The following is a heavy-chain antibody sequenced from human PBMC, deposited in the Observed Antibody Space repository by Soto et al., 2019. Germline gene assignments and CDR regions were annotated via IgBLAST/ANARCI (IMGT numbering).Heavy chain of an antibody. J-gene: IGHJ3*02. CDR2: IYYSGST. D-gene: IGHD3-3*01. V-gene: IGHV4-39*01. CDR3: ARHFVGHTIFGVVITGDAFDI. CDR1: GGSISSSSYY. Sequence: SETLSLTCTVSGGSISSSSYYWGWIRQPPGKGLEWIGSIYYSGSTYYNPSLKSRVTISVDTSKNQFSLKLSSVTAADTAVYYCARHFVGHTIFGVVITGDAFDIWGQGTMVTVSS.